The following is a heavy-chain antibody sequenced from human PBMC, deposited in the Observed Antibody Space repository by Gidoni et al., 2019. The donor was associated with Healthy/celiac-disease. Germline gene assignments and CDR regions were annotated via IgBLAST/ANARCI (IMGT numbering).Heavy chain of an antibody. Sequence: QVQLQQWGAGLLKPSATLSLTCAVYGGSFRGYYWCWLRQPPGKGLEWIGEINHSGSTNYNPSLKSRVTISVDTSKNQFSLKLSSVTAADTAVYYCARGRLNYDYVWGSYRYRTVFDYWGQGTLVTVSS. CDR3: ARGRLNYDYVWGSYRYRTVFDY. D-gene: IGHD3-16*02. V-gene: IGHV4-34*01. CDR2: INHSGST. J-gene: IGHJ4*02. CDR1: GGSFRGYY.